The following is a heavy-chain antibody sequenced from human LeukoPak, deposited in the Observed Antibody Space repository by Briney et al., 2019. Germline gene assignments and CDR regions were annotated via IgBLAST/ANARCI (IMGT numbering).Heavy chain of an antibody. J-gene: IGHJ4*02. CDR3: ARAIWTSTTTTYYLDH. CDR1: GYTFTSYA. V-gene: IGHV1-3*01. Sequence: GASVKVSCKASGYTFTSYAIHWVRQAPGQRLESMGWIDAGNGKTKYSQNFQGRVTITRDTSATTAYMDLSSLRSEDTAVYYCARAIWTSTTTTYYLDHWGQGTLVTVSS. D-gene: IGHD4-17*01. CDR2: IDAGNGKT.